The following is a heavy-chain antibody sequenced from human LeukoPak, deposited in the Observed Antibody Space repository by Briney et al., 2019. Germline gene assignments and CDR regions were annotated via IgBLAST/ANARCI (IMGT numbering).Heavy chain of an antibody. J-gene: IGHJ6*02. CDR3: ARGAIEAVAGHRNHYYYGMDV. Sequence: SVNVSCKASGGTFSSYAISWVRPAPGQGLEWMGGIIPIFGTANYAQKFQGRVTITADESTSTAYMELSSLRSEDTAVYYCARGAIEAVAGHRNHYYYGMDVWGQGTTVTVSS. D-gene: IGHD6-19*01. V-gene: IGHV1-69*13. CDR2: IIPIFGTA. CDR1: GGTFSSYA.